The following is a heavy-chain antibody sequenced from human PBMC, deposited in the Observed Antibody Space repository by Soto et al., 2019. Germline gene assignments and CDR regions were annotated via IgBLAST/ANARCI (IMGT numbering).Heavy chain of an antibody. CDR1: GGSLSSYY. V-gene: IGHV4-59*08. CDR2: IYYSENT. Sequence: SETLSLTCTLSGGSLSSYYWSWIRQPPGKGLEWIGYIYYSENTYYNPSLKSRVTISVDTSKNQFSLNLSSVIAADPAVYYCDRRSPGMGFDHRSHGTLVTGSS. CDR3: DRRSPGMGFDH. J-gene: IGHJ4*01.